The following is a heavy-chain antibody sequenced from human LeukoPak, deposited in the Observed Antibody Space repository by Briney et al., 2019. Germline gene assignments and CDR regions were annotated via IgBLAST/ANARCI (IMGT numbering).Heavy chain of an antibody. CDR3: ARTFGYSSGEGY. CDR1: GGTFSSYA. J-gene: IGHJ4*02. V-gene: IGHV1-69*13. Sequence: SVKDSCKASGGTFSSYAISWVRQAPGQGLEWMGGIIPIFGTANYAQKFQGRVTITADESTSTAYMEVSSLRSEDTAVYYCARTFGYSSGEGYWGQGTLVTVSS. D-gene: IGHD6-19*01. CDR2: IIPIFGTA.